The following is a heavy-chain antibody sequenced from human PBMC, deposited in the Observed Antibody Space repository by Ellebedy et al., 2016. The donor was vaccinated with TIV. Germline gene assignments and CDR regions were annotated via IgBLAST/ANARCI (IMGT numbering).Heavy chain of an antibody. CDR2: IYPRDSDS. D-gene: IGHD3-22*01. CDR1: GYSFISYW. V-gene: IGHV5-51*01. Sequence: PGGSLRLSCKGSGYSFISYWIGWVRQMPGKGLEWMGIIYPRDSDSRYSPSFQGQVIISADKSITTAYLQWRSLKASDTAMYYCARLSGNFYDKTDFYHYFDYWGQGSLVTVSS. CDR3: ARLSGNFYDKTDFYHYFDY. J-gene: IGHJ4*02.